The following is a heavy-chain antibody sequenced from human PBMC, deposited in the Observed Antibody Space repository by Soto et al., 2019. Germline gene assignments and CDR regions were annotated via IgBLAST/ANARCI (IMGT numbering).Heavy chain of an antibody. CDR1: GGSISSSTYY. V-gene: IGHV4-39*01. J-gene: IGHJ5*02. Sequence: PSETLSLTCTVSGGSISSSTYYWDWIRQPPGKGLEWIGAMYYTGNKNYNPSLESRVTMSVDTSKNQFSLKLSSVNPTDTAVYYCARRSSSSLGSLFDPWGRG. D-gene: IGHD6-6*01. CDR3: ARRSSSSLGSLFDP. CDR2: MYYTGNK.